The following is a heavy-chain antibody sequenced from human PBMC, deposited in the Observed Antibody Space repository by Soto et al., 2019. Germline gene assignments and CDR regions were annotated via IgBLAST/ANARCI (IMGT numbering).Heavy chain of an antibody. CDR1: GGSVSSGIYY. V-gene: IGHV4-61*01. CDR3: ARGRKDFWSGSKPHWFDP. CDR2: IYYSGST. J-gene: IGHJ5*02. D-gene: IGHD3-3*01. Sequence: SETLSLTCTVSGGSVSSGIYYWSWIRQPPGKGLEWIGYIYYSGSTNYNPSLKSRVTISVDTSKNQFSLKLSSVTAADTAVYYCARGRKDFWSGSKPHWFDPWGQGTLVTVSS.